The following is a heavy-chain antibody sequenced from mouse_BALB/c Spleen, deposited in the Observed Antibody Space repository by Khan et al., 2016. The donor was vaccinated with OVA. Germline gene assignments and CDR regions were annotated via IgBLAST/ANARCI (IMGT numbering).Heavy chain of an antibody. J-gene: IGHJ4*01. CDR2: IYPSDNYT. CDR1: GYTFTNYW. Sequence: QVQLQQPGAELVRPGASVKLSCKASGYTFTNYWINWVKQWPGQGLEWIGNIYPSDNYTNYNQKFKDKATLTVDKSSSTAYIQLSSPTSEDSAVYYCTREGTTVDAMDYWGQGTSVTVSS. CDR3: TREGTTVDAMDY. D-gene: IGHD1-1*01. V-gene: IGHV1-69*02.